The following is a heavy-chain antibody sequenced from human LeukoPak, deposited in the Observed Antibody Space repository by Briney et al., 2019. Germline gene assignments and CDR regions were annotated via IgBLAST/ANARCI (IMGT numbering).Heavy chain of an antibody. Sequence: GGSLRLSCAASGFAFSSYGMHWVRQAPGKGLEWVAYIHYDSSTEDYADSVKGRFTISRDNSKNTLYLQMNSLRAEDMAVYYCAKDLRGDYVGPFDYWGQGTLVTVSS. D-gene: IGHD4-17*01. CDR1: GFAFSSYG. CDR3: AKDLRGDYVGPFDY. CDR2: IHYDSSTE. V-gene: IGHV3-30*02. J-gene: IGHJ4*02.